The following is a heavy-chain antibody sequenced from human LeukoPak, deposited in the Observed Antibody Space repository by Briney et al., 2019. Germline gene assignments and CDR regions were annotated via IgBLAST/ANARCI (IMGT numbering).Heavy chain of an antibody. CDR1: GGIFSSYA. V-gene: IGHV1-8*02. J-gene: IGHJ6*03. CDR2: MNPNSGNT. D-gene: IGHD2-15*01. CDR3: ARAAPLYYYYYYMDV. Sequence: ASVKVSCKASGGIFSSYAISWVRQATGQGLEWMGWMNPNSGNTGYAQKFQGRVTMTRNTSISTAYMELSSLRSEDTAVYYCARAAPLYYYYYYMDVWGKGTTVTVSS.